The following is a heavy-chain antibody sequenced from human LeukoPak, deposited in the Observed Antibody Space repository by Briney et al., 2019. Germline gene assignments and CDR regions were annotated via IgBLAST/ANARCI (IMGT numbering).Heavy chain of an antibody. Sequence: SETLSLTCTVSGGSISSSSYYWVWIRQPPGKGLEWIGSSGTTYYNPSLQSRVTISLDTSKNQFSLKLSSVTAADTAVYYCARHRLSGYYDTGGHYNFDYWGQGTLVTVSS. CDR3: ARHRLSGYYDTGGHYNFDY. V-gene: IGHV4-39*07. CDR1: GGSISSSSYY. D-gene: IGHD3-22*01. CDR2: SGTT. J-gene: IGHJ4*02.